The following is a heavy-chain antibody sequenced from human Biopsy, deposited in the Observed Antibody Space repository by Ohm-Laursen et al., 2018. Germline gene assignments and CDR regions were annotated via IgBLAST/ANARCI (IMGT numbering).Heavy chain of an antibody. J-gene: IGHJ6*02. CDR2: VDWDDYK. D-gene: IGHD6-13*01. Sequence: TQTLTLTSSFSGFSLSSRGMCVSWIRQAPGRALVWLARVDWDDYKDYSASLQTKLSISKDTSNDQVVLTVNNVDPADTATYYCARTPILIVSAGLVYRHRRHLQGMDVWGQGIAVTVS. CDR1: GFSLSSRGMC. V-gene: IGHV2-70*12. CDR3: ARTPILIVSAGLVYRHRRHLQGMDV.